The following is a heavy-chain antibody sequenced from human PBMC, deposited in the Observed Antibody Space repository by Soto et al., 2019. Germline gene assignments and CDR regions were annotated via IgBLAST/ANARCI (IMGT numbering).Heavy chain of an antibody. J-gene: IGHJ6*02. D-gene: IGHD4-17*01. CDR2: ISYDGSNK. CDR1: GFTFSSYA. CDR3: ARGARIPTVVAPYYYYYGMDV. V-gene: IGHV3-30-3*01. Sequence: PGGSLRLSCAASGFTFSSYAMHWVRQAPGKGLEWVAVISYDGSNKYYADSVKGRFTISRDNSKNTLYLQMNSLRAEDTAVYYCARGARIPTVVAPYYYYYGMDVWGQGTTVTVSS.